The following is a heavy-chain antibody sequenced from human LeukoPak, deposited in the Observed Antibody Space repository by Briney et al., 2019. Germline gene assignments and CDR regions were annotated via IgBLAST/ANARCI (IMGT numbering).Heavy chain of an antibody. CDR2: INHSGST. J-gene: IGHJ4*02. D-gene: IGHD3-10*01. V-gene: IGHV4-34*01. CDR3: ARGQRHTGITVYYFDY. CDR1: GGSFSGYY. Sequence: PSETLSLTCAVYGGSFSGYYWSWIRQPPGKGLEWIGEINHSGSTNYNPSLKSRVTISVDTSKNQFSLKLSSVTAADTAVYYCARGQRHTGITVYYFDYWGQGTLVTVSS.